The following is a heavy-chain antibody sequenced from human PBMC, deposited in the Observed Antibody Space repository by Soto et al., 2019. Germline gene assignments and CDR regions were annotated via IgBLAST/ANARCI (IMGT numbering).Heavy chain of an antibody. Sequence: SETLSLTCAVYGGSFSGYYWSWIRQPPGKGLEWIGEINHSGSTNYNPSLKSRVTISVDTSKNQFSLKLSSVTAADTAVYYCARGPREYVVVPAADKKRIDYWGQGTLVTVSS. D-gene: IGHD2-2*01. J-gene: IGHJ4*02. CDR2: INHSGST. V-gene: IGHV4-34*01. CDR3: ARGPREYVVVPAADKKRIDY. CDR1: GGSFSGYY.